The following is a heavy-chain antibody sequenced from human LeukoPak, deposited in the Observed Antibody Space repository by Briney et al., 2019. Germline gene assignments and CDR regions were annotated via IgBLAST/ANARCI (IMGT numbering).Heavy chain of an antibody. CDR3: AKDYYYDSNHFDY. V-gene: IGHV3-23*01. CDR1: GFTFSTYA. J-gene: IGHJ4*02. Sequence: GGSLRLSCAASGFTFSTYAMTWVRQAPGKGLEWVSTISGSGGDTYYADSVKGRFAISRDNPKNTLYLQMNSLRAEDTAVYYCAKDYYYDSNHFDYWGQGTLVTVSS. CDR2: ISGSGGDT. D-gene: IGHD3-22*01.